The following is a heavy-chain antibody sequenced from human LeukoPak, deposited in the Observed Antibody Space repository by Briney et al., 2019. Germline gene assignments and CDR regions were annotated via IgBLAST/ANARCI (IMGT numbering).Heavy chain of an antibody. CDR2: IYYSGST. Sequence: SETLSLTCTVSGGSVSSGSYYWSWIRQPPGKGLEWIGYIYYSGSTNYNPSLKSRVTISVDTSKNQFSLKLSSVTAADTAVYYCARTRWGSDFDYWGQGTLVTVSS. J-gene: IGHJ4*02. V-gene: IGHV4-61*01. CDR3: ARTRWGSDFDY. D-gene: IGHD7-27*01. CDR1: GGSVSSGSYY.